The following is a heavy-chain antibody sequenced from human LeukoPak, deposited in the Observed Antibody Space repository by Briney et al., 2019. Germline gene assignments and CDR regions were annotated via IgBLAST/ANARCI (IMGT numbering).Heavy chain of an antibody. J-gene: IGHJ6*02. V-gene: IGHV1-18*01. CDR3: ARDKTYYDFWSGKNPYYYGMDV. D-gene: IGHD3-3*01. Sequence: ASVKVSCKASGYTFTTYATSWVRQAPGQGLEWMGWISGYNGNTNYAQKFQGRVTMTRNASISTAYMELSSLRSEDTAVYYCARDKTYYDFWSGKNPYYYGMDVWGQGTTVTVSS. CDR1: GYTFTTYA. CDR2: ISGYNGNT.